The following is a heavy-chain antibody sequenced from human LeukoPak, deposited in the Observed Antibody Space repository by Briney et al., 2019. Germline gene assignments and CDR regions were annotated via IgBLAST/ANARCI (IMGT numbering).Heavy chain of an antibody. D-gene: IGHD5-12*01. V-gene: IGHV1-2*02. Sequence: ASVKVSCKASGYTFNGYYMHWVRQAPGQGLEWMGWLNPDSAGTNYAQRFQGRVTMTRDPSISTAYMELSRLKSDDMAVYYCARGGGYGGPIDYWGQGTLVTVSS. J-gene: IGHJ4*02. CDR2: LNPDSAGT. CDR3: ARGGGYGGPIDY. CDR1: GYTFNGYY.